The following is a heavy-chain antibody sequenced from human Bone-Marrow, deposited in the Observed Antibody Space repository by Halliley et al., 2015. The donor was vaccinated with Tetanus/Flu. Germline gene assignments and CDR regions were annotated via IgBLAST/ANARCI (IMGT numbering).Heavy chain of an antibody. Sequence: VQLVQSGAEVKKPGESLKISCKGSGYIFKNYWIGWVRQVPGKGLEWMGIIYPGDSDTRYSPSFRGRVTISADSSISTAFLQWSSLKASDPAMYYCARQGILGAPRPNWLDPWGQGTLVTVSS. J-gene: IGHJ5*02. V-gene: IGHV5-51*01. CDR3: ARQGILGAPRPNWLDP. D-gene: IGHD1-26*01. CDR2: IYPGDSDT. CDR1: GYIFKNYW.